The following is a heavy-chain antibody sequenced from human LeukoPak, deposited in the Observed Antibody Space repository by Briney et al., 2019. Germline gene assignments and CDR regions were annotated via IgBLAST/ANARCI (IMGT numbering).Heavy chain of an antibody. CDR3: ARDRVVYYGSGSSFDY. J-gene: IGHJ4*02. Sequence: PSETLSLTCTVAGGSISSSSYYWGWIRQPPGKGLEWIGSIYYSGSTYYNPSLKSRVTISVDTSKNQFSLKLSSVTAADTAVYYCARDRVVYYGSGSSFDYWGQGTLVTVSS. CDR1: GGSISSSSYY. D-gene: IGHD3-10*01. CDR2: IYYSGST. V-gene: IGHV4-39*07.